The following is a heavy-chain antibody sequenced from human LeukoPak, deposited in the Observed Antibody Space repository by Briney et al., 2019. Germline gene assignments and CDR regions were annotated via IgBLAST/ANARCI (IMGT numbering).Heavy chain of an antibody. V-gene: IGHV4-59*01. D-gene: IGHD1-1*01. Sequence: PSETLSLTCTVSGGSISSYYWSWIRQPPGKGLEWIGYISYSGSTNFNPSLKSRVTISVDTSKNQFSLKLSSVTAADTAVYYCAREGTSGTNLNWFDPWGQGTLVTVSS. CDR1: GGSISSYY. CDR3: AREGTSGTNLNWFDP. J-gene: IGHJ5*02. CDR2: ISYSGST.